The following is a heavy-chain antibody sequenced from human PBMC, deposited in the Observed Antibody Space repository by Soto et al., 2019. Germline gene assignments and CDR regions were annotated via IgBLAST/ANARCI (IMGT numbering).Heavy chain of an antibody. CDR1: NGSISSYY. D-gene: IGHD5-18*01. V-gene: IGHV4-59*01. J-gene: IGHJ5*02. CDR2: IYYSGST. CDR3: GRDYGYNYGYYRWFDP. Sequence: SETLSLTCTVSNGSISSYYWSWIRQPPGKGLEWIGYIYYSGSTNYNPSLKSRVTISVDTSKNQFSLSLTSVTAADTAVYYCGRDYGYNYGYYRWFDPWGQGTLVTVSS.